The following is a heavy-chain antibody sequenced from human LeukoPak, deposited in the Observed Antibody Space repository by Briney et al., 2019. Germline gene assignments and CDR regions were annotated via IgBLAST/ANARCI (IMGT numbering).Heavy chain of an antibody. D-gene: IGHD1-1*01. J-gene: IGHJ4*02. CDR1: GGSVSSSYY. V-gene: IGHV4-39*02. CDR3: ARDGPWKSDV. Sequence: PSETLSLTCTLSGGSVSSSYYWGWIRQPPGKGLEWIGSICSGGDTCYNPSLQSRVTISADSSKNHFFLQLTSATAADTAVYFCARDGPWKSDVWGRGTLVTVSS. CDR2: ICSGGDT.